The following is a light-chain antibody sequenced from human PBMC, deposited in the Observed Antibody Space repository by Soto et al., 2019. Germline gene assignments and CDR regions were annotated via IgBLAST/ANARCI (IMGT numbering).Light chain of an antibody. J-gene: IGKJ4*01. CDR1: QNINNY. Sequence: ETVLTQSPATLSLSPGDTATLSCRASQNINNYLAWYQHKPGQAPRLLIYDASNRATGIPPRFSGRGSGTDFTLTISSLEPEDFAVYYCQQRTDWPPLTFGGGTNVEVK. CDR2: DAS. CDR3: QQRTDWPPLT. V-gene: IGKV3-11*01.